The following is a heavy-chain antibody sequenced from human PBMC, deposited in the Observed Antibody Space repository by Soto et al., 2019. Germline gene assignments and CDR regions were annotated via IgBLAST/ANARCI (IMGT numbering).Heavy chain of an antibody. CDR1: GGSISSSSYY. J-gene: IGHJ4*02. D-gene: IGHD6-19*01. V-gene: IGHV4-39*01. CDR3: ARLKQWLASD. CDR2: IYYSGST. Sequence: SETLSLTCTVSGGSISSSSYYWGWIRQPPGKGLEWIGSIYYSGSTYYNPSLKSRVTISVDTSKNQFSLKLSSVTAADTAVYYCARLKQWLASDWGQGTLVTVSS.